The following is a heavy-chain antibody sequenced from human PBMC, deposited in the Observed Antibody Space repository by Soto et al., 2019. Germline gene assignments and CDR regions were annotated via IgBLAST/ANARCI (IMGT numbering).Heavy chain of an antibody. V-gene: IGHV4-31*11. D-gene: IGHD2-21*02. CDR3: AREVGSCGGDCPYYFDY. CDR2: IYYSGST. J-gene: IGHJ4*02. Sequence: PSETLSLTXAVYGGSISSGGYYWSWIRQHPGKGLEWIGYIYYSGSTYYNPSLKSRVTISVDTSKDQFSLKLSSVTAADTAVYYCAREVGSCGGDCPYYFDYWGQGTLVTVSS. CDR1: GGSISSGGYY.